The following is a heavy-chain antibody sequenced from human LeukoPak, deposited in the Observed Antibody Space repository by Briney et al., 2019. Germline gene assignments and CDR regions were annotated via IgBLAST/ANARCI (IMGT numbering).Heavy chain of an antibody. CDR3: ARDFVRFYYDSSGYYYGADAFDI. CDR2: ISGYNGDT. V-gene: IGHV1-18*01. Sequence: GASVKVSCKASGYTFTNYGISWVRQAPGQGLEWMGWISGYNGDTNYAQKLQGRVTMTTDTSTSTAYMELRSLRSDDTAVYYCARDFVRFYYDSSGYYYGADAFDIWGQGTMVTVSS. D-gene: IGHD3-22*01. CDR1: GYTFTNYG. J-gene: IGHJ3*02.